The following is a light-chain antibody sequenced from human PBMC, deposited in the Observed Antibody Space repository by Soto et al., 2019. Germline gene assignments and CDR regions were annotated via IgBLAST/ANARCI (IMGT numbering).Light chain of an antibody. V-gene: IGLV2-14*03. J-gene: IGLJ2*01. CDR1: SSDVGNYRY. CDR2: DVN. Sequence: QSVLTQPASVSGSPGQSITIPCTGSSSDVGNYRYVSWYQHHPGKDPKLMIYDVNNRPSGIPNRFSGSKSGNTASLTISGLQAEDEADYYCSSYTTSSTVIFGGGTKVTVL. CDR3: SSYTTSSTVI.